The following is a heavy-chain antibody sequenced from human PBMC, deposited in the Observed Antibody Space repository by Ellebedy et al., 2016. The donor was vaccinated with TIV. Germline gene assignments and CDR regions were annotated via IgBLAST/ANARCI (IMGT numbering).Heavy chain of an antibody. CDR3: ARGGRNYFDY. D-gene: IGHD1-14*01. V-gene: IGHV3-64*02. Sequence: GESLKISCAASGFTFSNYNMHWVRQAPGKGLEYVSTISSNGDRTFYAASVKGRFTISRDNSKNTVYLKMGSLRVEDMAVYYCARGGRNYFDYWGQGTLVTVSS. CDR2: ISSNGDRT. J-gene: IGHJ4*02. CDR1: GFTFSNYN.